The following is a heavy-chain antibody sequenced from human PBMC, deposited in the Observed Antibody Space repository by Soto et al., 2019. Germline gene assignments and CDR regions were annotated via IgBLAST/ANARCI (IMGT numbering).Heavy chain of an antibody. J-gene: IGHJ4*02. CDR3: ARVRDYGDYGSYFDY. D-gene: IGHD4-17*01. CDR2: IYYSGST. CDR1: GGSISGYY. Sequence: SETLSLTCTVSGGSISGYYWSWIRQPPGKGLEWIGYIYYSGSTNYNPSLKSRVTISVDTSKNQFSLKLSSVTAADTAVYYCARVRDYGDYGSYFDYWGQGTLVTVSS. V-gene: IGHV4-59*01.